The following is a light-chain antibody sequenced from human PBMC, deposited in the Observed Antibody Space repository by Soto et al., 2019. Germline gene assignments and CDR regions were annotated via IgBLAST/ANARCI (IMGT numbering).Light chain of an antibody. Sequence: DIPMTQSPSTLSASVGDRVTITCRASQSISSWLAWYQQKPGKAPMLLIYDASSLESGVPSRFSGSGSGTEFPLTISSLQPDDFATYYCQQYNSDFPAFGPGTKVDIK. CDR3: QQYNSDFPA. V-gene: IGKV1-5*01. J-gene: IGKJ3*01. CDR2: DAS. CDR1: QSISSW.